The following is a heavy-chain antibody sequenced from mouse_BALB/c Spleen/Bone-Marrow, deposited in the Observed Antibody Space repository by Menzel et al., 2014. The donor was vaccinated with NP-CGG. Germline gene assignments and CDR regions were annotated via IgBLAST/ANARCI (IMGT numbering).Heavy chain of an antibody. CDR1: GFTFSDYY. Sequence: EVQLVESGGGLVKPGGSLKLSCAASGFTFSDYYMYWVRQTPEKRLEWVATTSDGGSYTYYPDSVRGRFTISRDNAKNNLYLQMSSLKSEDTAMYYCARDYDYAMDYWGQGTSVTVSS. CDR3: ARDYDYAMDY. CDR2: TSDGGSYT. J-gene: IGHJ4*01. D-gene: IGHD2-12*01. V-gene: IGHV5-4*02.